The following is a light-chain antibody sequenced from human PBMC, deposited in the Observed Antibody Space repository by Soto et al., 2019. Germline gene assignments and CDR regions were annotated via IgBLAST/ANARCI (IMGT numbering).Light chain of an antibody. CDR1: QGVNSNY. V-gene: IGKV3-20*01. CDR2: GVS. J-gene: IGKJ2*01. Sequence: EIVLTQSPGTLSLSPGERATLSCRASQGVNSNYLAWYQQKPGQAPRLLFYGVSNRATGIPDRFSDSGSGTDFTLTISRLEPEDFAVYYCQLYGGSPLYTFGQGTKLEI. CDR3: QLYGGSPLYT.